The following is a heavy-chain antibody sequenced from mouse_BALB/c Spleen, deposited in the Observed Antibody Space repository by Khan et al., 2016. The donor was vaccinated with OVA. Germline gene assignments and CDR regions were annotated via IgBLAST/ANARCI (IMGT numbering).Heavy chain of an antibody. CDR1: GFSLTSYG. V-gene: IGHV2-2*02. D-gene: IGHD2-13*01. CDR2: IWSGGTT. J-gene: IGHJ1*01. Sequence: QVRLHQSGPGLVQPSQSLSITCTVSGFSLTSYGVHWVRQSPGKGLEWLGVIWSGGTTDYNAAFISRLSISKDNSKSQVFFKMNSLQANDTAIYYCARNGDYVHWYFDVWGAGTTVTVSS. CDR3: ARNGDYVHWYFDV.